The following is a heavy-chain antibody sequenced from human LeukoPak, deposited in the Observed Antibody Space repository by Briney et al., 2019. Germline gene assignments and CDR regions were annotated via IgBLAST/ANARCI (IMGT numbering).Heavy chain of an antibody. Sequence: SETLSLTCAVSGYSISSGYYWGWIRQPPGKGLEWIGSIYHSGSTYYNPSLKSRVTISADTSKNQFSLKLSSVTAADTAVYYCARDRAGIAAAGSWSWFDPWGQGTLVTVSS. CDR1: GYSISSGYY. J-gene: IGHJ5*02. V-gene: IGHV4-38-2*02. CDR2: IYHSGST. CDR3: ARDRAGIAAAGSWSWFDP. D-gene: IGHD6-13*01.